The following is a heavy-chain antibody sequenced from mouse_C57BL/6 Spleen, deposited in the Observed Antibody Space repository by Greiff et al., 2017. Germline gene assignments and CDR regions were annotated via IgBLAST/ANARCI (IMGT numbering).Heavy chain of an antibody. J-gene: IGHJ4*01. CDR3: ARGGTGTFYAMDY. Sequence: QVQLQQSGAELVRPGASVKLSCKASGYTFTDYYINWVKRRPGQGLEWIARIYPGSGNTYYNEKFKGKATLTAEKSSSTAYMQLSSLTSEDSAVYFCARGGTGTFYAMDYWGQGTSVTVSS. V-gene: IGHV1-76*01. D-gene: IGHD3-3*01. CDR1: GYTFTDYY. CDR2: IYPGSGNT.